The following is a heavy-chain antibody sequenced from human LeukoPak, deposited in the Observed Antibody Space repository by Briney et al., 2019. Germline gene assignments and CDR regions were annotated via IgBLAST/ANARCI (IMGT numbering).Heavy chain of an antibody. Sequence: PSETLSLTCTVSGGSISSYYWSWIRQPPGKGLEWIGYIYYSGSTNYNPSLKSRVTISVDTSKNQFSLKLSSVTAADTAVYYCARDLGDSSGHDYWGQGTLVTVSS. J-gene: IGHJ4*02. CDR2: IYYSGST. D-gene: IGHD3-22*01. V-gene: IGHV4-59*01. CDR3: ARDLGDSSGHDY. CDR1: GGSISSYY.